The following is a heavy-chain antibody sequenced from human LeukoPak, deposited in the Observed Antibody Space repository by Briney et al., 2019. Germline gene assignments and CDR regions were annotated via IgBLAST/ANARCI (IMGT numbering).Heavy chain of an antibody. V-gene: IGHV1-18*01. J-gene: IGHJ3*02. CDR3: ARDRIYDSSGYYYSAFDI. CDR1: GYTFTSYG. D-gene: IGHD3-22*01. Sequence: ASVKVSCKASGYTFTSYGISWVRQAPGQGLEWMGWISAYNGNTNYAQKLQGRVTMTTDTSTSTAYMELRSLRSDDTAAYYCARDRIYDSSGYYYSAFDIWGQGTMVTVSS. CDR2: ISAYNGNT.